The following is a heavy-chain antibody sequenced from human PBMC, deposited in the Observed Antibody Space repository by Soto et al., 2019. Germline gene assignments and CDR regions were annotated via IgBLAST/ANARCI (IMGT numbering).Heavy chain of an antibody. Sequence: ASVKVSCKASGGTFSSYAISWVRQAPGQGLEWMGGIIPIFGTANYAQKFQGRVTITADESTSTAYMELSSLRSEDTAVYYCARGSSDYVVLDYYYGMDVWGQGTTVTVSS. CDR1: GGTFSSYA. V-gene: IGHV1-69*13. J-gene: IGHJ6*02. CDR2: IIPIFGTA. CDR3: ARGSSDYVVLDYYYGMDV. D-gene: IGHD4-17*01.